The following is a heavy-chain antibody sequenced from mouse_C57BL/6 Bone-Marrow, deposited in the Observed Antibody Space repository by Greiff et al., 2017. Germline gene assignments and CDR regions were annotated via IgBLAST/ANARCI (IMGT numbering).Heavy chain of an antibody. V-gene: IGHV1-5*01. CDR1: GYTFTSYW. Sequence: VQLQQSGTVLARPGASVKMSCKTSGYTFTSYWMHWVKQRPGQGLEWIGAIYPGNSDTSYNQKFKGKAKLTAVTSASTAYMELSSLTNEDSAVYYCTRRGLIYYYGTLYAMDYWGQGTSVTVSS. D-gene: IGHD1-1*01. J-gene: IGHJ4*01. CDR3: TRRGLIYYYGTLYAMDY. CDR2: IYPGNSDT.